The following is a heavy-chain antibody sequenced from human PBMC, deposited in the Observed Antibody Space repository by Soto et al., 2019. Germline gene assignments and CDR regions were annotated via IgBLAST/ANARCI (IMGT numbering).Heavy chain of an antibody. V-gene: IGHV3-23*01. Sequence: GGSLRLSCVASGFTFSSYAMSWVRQAPGKGLEWVSAITGDGGDTFHADSVRGRLTISRDNSRNTLYLQMDSLRAEDTALYYCAKGSATSRPYYFDYWGQGSLVTVSS. J-gene: IGHJ4*02. CDR1: GFTFSSYA. CDR3: AKGSATSRPYYFDY. CDR2: ITGDGGDT.